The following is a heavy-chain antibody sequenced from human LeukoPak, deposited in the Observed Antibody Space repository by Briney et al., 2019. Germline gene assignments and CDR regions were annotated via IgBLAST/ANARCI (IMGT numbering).Heavy chain of an antibody. J-gene: IGHJ5*02. D-gene: IGHD6-13*01. CDR3: ARVRGYSSSWYSLNWFDP. V-gene: IGHV4-34*01. CDR2: INHSGST. Sequence: SETLSLTCAVYGGSFSGYYWSWIRQPPGKGLEWIREINHSGSTNYDPSLKSRVTISVDTSKNQFSLKLSSVTAADTAVYYCARVRGYSSSWYSLNWFDPWGQGTLVTVSS. CDR1: GGSFSGYY.